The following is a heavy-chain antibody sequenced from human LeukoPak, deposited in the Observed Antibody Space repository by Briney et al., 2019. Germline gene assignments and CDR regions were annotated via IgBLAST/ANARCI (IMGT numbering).Heavy chain of an antibody. J-gene: IGHJ3*02. D-gene: IGHD6-19*01. CDR3: ARAKDNSGRDGFDI. CDR1: GFTFSTYG. CDR2: IWYDGSNK. V-gene: IGHV3-33*01. Sequence: GGSLGLSCAASGFTFSTYGIHWVRQAPGKGLEWAAVIWYDGSNKYYADSVKGRFTISRDNSKNTLYLQMNSLRAEDTAVYYCARAKDNSGRDGFDIWGQGTMVTVSS.